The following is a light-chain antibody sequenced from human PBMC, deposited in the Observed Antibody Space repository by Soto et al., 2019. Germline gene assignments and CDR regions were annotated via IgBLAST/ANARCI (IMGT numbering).Light chain of an antibody. CDR3: QQYGASPPYT. J-gene: IGKJ2*01. CDR2: GAS. Sequence: IVLTQSPGTLSLSPGERVTLSCGASQTVYSNYLAWYQQKPGQAPRLLIYGASTRATGIPDRFSGSGSGTDFTLTISRLEPEDSAVYYCQQYGASPPYTFGQGTKVDIK. V-gene: IGKV3-20*01. CDR1: QTVYSNY.